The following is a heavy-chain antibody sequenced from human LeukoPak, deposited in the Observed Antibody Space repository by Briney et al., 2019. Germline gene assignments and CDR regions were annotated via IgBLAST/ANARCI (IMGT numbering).Heavy chain of an antibody. CDR3: ARGGPTYGDIYDY. Sequence: SETLSLTCTVSGGSISSYYWNWIRQPPGKELEWVGYIYYSGSTNYNPSLQSRVTISIDTSKNQFSLNLSSVTAADTAVYYCARGGPTYGDIYDYWGQGTLVTVSS. J-gene: IGHJ4*02. D-gene: IGHD4-17*01. CDR2: IYYSGST. V-gene: IGHV4-59*01. CDR1: GGSISSYY.